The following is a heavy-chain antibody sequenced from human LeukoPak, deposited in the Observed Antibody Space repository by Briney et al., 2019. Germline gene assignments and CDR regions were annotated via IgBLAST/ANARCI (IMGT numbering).Heavy chain of an antibody. J-gene: IGHJ4*02. V-gene: IGHV4-34*01. CDR3: ARVGFGGADFDY. CDR2: INHSGST. Sequence: SETLSLTCAVYGGSFSGYYWSWIRQPPGKGLEWIGEINHSGSTNYNPSLKSRVTISVDTSKNQFSLKLSSVTAADTAVYYCARVGFGGADFDYWGQGTLVTVSS. D-gene: IGHD3-16*01. CDR1: GGSFSGYY.